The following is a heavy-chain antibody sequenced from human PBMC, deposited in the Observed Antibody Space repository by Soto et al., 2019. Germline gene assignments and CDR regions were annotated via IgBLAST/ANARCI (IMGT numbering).Heavy chain of an antibody. CDR2: ISYDGSNT. J-gene: IGHJ4*02. CDR3: AKEGGLSGSYYISSSYYFDY. CDR1: GFTFSSYG. Sequence: QVQLVESGGGVVQPGRSLRLSCVASGFTFSSYGMHWVRQAPGKGLEWVAIISYDGSNTYYADSVKGRFTISRDNSKDTMYXXMNSLRAEDTSVYYCAKEGGLSGSYYISSSYYFDYWGQGTLVTVSS. D-gene: IGHD1-26*01. V-gene: IGHV3-30*18.